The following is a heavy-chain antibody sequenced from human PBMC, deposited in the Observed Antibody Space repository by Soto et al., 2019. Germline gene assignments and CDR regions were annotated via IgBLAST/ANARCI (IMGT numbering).Heavy chain of an antibody. CDR3: ARDGSHHDVDY. D-gene: IGHD3-3*01. CDR1: GFSFSPSG. CDR2: IWNDGSSR. J-gene: IGHJ4*02. V-gene: IGHV3-33*01. Sequence: QVQLVESGGGVAQPGRSLRLSCATSGFSFSPSGMHWVRQAPGKGLEWVAIIWNDGSSRYYADSVKGRFTISRDNSTNTVYLQMNSLRDEDTAVYYCARDGSHHDVDYWGQGTLVTVSS.